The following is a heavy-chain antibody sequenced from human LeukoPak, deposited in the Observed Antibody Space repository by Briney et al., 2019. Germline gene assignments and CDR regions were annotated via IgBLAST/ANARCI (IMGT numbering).Heavy chain of an antibody. J-gene: IGHJ4*02. CDR3: ASGDYYDSSGYPEGFDY. D-gene: IGHD3-22*01. Sequence: GGSLRLSCAASGFTFSSYAMSWVRQAPGKGLEWVSTINGGGVNTHYADSVGGRFTISRDNSKNTLFLQMNSLRSEDTAVYYCASGDYYDSSGYPEGFDYWGQGTLVTVSS. CDR2: INGGGVNT. CDR1: GFTFSSYA. V-gene: IGHV3-23*01.